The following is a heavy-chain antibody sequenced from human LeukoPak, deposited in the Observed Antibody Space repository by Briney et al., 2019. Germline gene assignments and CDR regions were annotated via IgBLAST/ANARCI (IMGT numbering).Heavy chain of an antibody. J-gene: IGHJ4*02. CDR2: IYYSGST. CDR3: ATGGVYGSGFSYYFDY. CDR1: GGSISSYY. D-gene: IGHD3-10*01. Sequence: SETLSLTCTVSGGSISSYYWSWIRQPPGKGLEWIGYIYYSGSTNYNPSLKSRVTISVDTSKNQFSLKLSSVTAADTAVYYCATGGVYGSGFSYYFDYWGQGTLVTVSS. V-gene: IGHV4-59*01.